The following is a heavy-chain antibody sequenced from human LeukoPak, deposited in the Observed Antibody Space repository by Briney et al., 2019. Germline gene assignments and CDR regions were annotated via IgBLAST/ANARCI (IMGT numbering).Heavy chain of an antibody. CDR3: ARDALGYYGSGSYYSY. V-gene: IGHV3-7*01. CDR1: GFTFSSYW. Sequence: GGSLRLSCAASGFTFSSYWMSWVRQAPGKGLEWVANIKEDGSEKFYVDSVKGRFTISRDNAKNSLYLQMNSLRAEDTAVYYCARDALGYYGSGSYYSYWGQGTLVTVSS. D-gene: IGHD3-10*01. CDR2: IKEDGSEK. J-gene: IGHJ4*02.